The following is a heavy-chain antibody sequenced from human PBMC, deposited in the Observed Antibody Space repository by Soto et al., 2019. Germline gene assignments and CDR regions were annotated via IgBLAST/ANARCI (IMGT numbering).Heavy chain of an antibody. Sequence: PSETLSLPCTVSGGSISSGGYYWSCIRQHPGTGLEWIGYISYSGSTYYNPSLKSRVTISVDTSKNQFSLKLSSVTAADTAVYYCARDNGLPAVNWLDPWGQGTLVTVSS. V-gene: IGHV4-31*03. D-gene: IGHD2-8*01. J-gene: IGHJ5*02. CDR1: GGSISSGGYY. CDR2: ISYSGST. CDR3: ARDNGLPAVNWLDP.